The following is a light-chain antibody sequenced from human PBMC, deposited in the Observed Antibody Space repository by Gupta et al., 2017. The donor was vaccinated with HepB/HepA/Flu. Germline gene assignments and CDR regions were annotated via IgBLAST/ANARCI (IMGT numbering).Light chain of an antibody. CDR3: GTWDSSLSAAV. CDR1: SSNIGNNY. V-gene: IGLV1-51*02. Sequence: QSMLTQPPSVSAALGQKVTISCSGSSSNIGNNYVSWYQQLPGSAPKLLIYEDNKLPSGIPDRFSGSKSGTSATLGITVLQTGDEADYYCGTWDSSLSAAVFGGGTELTVL. CDR2: EDN. J-gene: IGLJ2*01.